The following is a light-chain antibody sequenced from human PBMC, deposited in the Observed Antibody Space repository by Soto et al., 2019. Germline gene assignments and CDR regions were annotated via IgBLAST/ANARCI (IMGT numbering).Light chain of an antibody. J-gene: IGLJ3*02. V-gene: IGLV3-21*02. Sequence: SYALTQPPSVAVAPGQAATITCGGYIIGSKSVHWYQQKPGQAPLLVIYADSDRPSGIPERFSGSNSGNTATLTISTVEAGDEAVYYCQVWDFVTEFGGGTKVTVL. CDR3: QVWDFVTE. CDR1: IIGSKS. CDR2: ADS.